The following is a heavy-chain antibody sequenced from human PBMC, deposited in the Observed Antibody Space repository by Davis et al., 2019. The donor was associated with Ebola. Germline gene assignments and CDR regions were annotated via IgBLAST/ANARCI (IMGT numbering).Heavy chain of an antibody. Sequence: GESLKISCAASGFTFSSHSMIWVRQAPGKGLEWLSYISGSASSTSYADSVKGRFTISRDNSKNTLYLQMNSLRAEDTAVYYCVNPLYYYDSSVTGYWGQGTLVTVSS. CDR1: GFTFSSHS. J-gene: IGHJ4*02. V-gene: IGHV3-48*01. CDR2: ISGSASST. D-gene: IGHD3-22*01. CDR3: VNPLYYYDSSVTGY.